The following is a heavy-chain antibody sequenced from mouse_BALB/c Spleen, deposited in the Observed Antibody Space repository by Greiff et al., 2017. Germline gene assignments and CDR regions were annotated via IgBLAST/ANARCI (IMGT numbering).Heavy chain of an antibody. J-gene: IGHJ4*01. CDR1: GYTFTSYW. D-gene: IGHD2-4*01. CDR3: TRVSTMITDAMDY. CDR2: IYPGSGST. Sequence: LQQPGSELVRPGASVKLSCKASGYTFTSYWMHWVKQRPGQGLEWIGNIYPGSGSTNYDEKFKSKATLTVDTSSSTAYMQLSSLTSEVSAVYYCTRVSTMITDAMDYWGQGTSVTVSS. V-gene: IGHV1S22*01.